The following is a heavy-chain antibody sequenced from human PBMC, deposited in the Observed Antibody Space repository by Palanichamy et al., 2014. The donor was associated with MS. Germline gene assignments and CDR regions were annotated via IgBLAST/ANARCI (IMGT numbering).Heavy chain of an antibody. CDR1: GFTFSSYG. V-gene: IGHV3-33*01. CDR2: IWYDGSNK. Sequence: QVQLVEAGGGVVQPGRSLRLSCAASGFTFSSYGIALGPPGVQGKGLEWVAVIWYDGSNKYYADSVKGRFTISRDNSKNTLYLQMNSLRAEDTAVYYCARGLTTVTLSYFDYWGQGTLVTVSS. J-gene: IGHJ4*02. CDR3: ARGLTTVTLSYFDY. D-gene: IGHD4-17*01.